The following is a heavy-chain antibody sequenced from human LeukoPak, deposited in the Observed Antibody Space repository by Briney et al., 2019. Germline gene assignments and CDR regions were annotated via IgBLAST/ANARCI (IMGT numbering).Heavy chain of an antibody. J-gene: IGHJ4*02. CDR3: ANQGSSFY. Sequence: GRSLRLSCAASGFTFSSYGMHWVRQAPGKGLEWVAVISYDGSNKYYADSVKGRFTISRDNSKNTLYLQMNSLRAEDTAVYYCANQGSSFYWGQGTLVTVSS. CDR1: GFTFSSYG. D-gene: IGHD6-13*01. CDR2: ISYDGSNK. V-gene: IGHV3-30*18.